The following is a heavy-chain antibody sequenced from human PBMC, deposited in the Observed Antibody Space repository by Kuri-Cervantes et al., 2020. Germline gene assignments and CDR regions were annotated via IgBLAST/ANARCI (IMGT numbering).Heavy chain of an antibody. J-gene: IGHJ4*02. CDR3: AHRRGGYFDF. Sequence: SGPTLVKPTQTLTLTCTFSGFSLRTSEEAVGWIRQPPGKALEWIALIFWSDEIHYSPSLKSRLTTTKDTYKNQVVLTMTNMDPADTATYYCAHRRGGYFDFWGQGILVTVSS. CDR2: IFWSDEI. V-gene: IGHV2-5*01. D-gene: IGHD3-16*01. CDR1: GFSLRTSEEA.